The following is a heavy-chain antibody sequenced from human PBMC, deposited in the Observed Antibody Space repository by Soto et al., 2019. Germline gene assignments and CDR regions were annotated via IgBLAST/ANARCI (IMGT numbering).Heavy chain of an antibody. CDR1: GGSITSGTYY. CDR3: ARGGLSTTSCLNFDF. Sequence: LSLTCSVSGGSITSGTYYWTWIRQHPGKGLEWIGSIYYSGTTYYNPSLKSRLTMSVDTSMNQFSLKLSSVTAADTAVYYCARGGLSTTSCLNFDFWGQGTLVTVSS. D-gene: IGHD2-2*01. J-gene: IGHJ4*02. V-gene: IGHV4-31*03. CDR2: IYYSGTT.